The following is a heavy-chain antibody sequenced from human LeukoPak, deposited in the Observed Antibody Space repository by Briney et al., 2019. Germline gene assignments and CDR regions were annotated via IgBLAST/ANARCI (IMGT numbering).Heavy chain of an antibody. CDR2: FDPEDGET. CDR1: GYTLTELS. Sequence: ASVKVSCKVSGYTLTELSMHWVRQAPGKGLEWLGGFDPEDGETIYAQKFQGRVTMTEDTSTDTAYMELSSLRSEDTAVYYCPTGDPSSSWYDPWGQGTLVTVSS. J-gene: IGHJ5*02. V-gene: IGHV1-24*01. CDR3: PTGDPSSSWYDP. D-gene: IGHD6-13*01.